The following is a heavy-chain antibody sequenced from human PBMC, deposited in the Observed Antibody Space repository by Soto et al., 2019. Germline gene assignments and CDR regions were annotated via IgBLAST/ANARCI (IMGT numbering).Heavy chain of an antibody. Sequence: QVQLVQSGAEVKKPGASVKVSCKASGYTFTGYYMHWVRQAPGQGLEWMGWINPNSGDTNYAQQFQGWVTMTRDTSISTAYMELSRLRFDDTSVYYCARGSLRRDIVLQPPPTATWFDPWGQGTLVTVSS. CDR2: INPNSGDT. D-gene: IGHD2-15*01. J-gene: IGHJ5*02. CDR3: ARGSLRRDIVLQPPPTATWFDP. CDR1: GYTFTGYY. V-gene: IGHV1-2*04.